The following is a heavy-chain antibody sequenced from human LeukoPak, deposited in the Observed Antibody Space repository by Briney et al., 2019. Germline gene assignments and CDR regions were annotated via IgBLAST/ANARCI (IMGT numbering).Heavy chain of an antibody. D-gene: IGHD3-10*01. J-gene: IGHJ6*03. Sequence: GGSLRLSCAASGFTFNSYAMKWVRQAPGKGLEWLAVVLSDGSDQYYGDSVQGRFTVSRDNSKNTLYLQMDNLRFEDTAVYYCARVSKPGWFDYYYMDVWGKGTTVIVSS. CDR3: ARVSKPGWFDYYYMDV. CDR1: GFTFNSYA. V-gene: IGHV3-30*04. CDR2: VLSDGSDQ.